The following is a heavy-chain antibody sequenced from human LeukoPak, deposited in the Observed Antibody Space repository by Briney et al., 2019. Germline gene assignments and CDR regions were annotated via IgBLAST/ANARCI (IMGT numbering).Heavy chain of an antibody. Sequence: PGRSLRLSCATSGFTFTNYWMTWVRQAPGKGLEWVANINQNGVEMYYVESVKGRFTISRDSGRNSLFLQMNSLRAEDTAVYYCARDFGSAAAIYEYWGQGTLVTVSS. CDR1: GFTFTNYW. J-gene: IGHJ4*02. CDR2: INQNGVEM. CDR3: ARDFGSAAAIYEY. V-gene: IGHV3-7*01. D-gene: IGHD6-13*01.